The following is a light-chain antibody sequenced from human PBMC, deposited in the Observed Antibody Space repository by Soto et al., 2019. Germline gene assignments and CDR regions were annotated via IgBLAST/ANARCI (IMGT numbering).Light chain of an antibody. J-gene: IGKJ1*01. V-gene: IGKV3-15*01. CDR2: GAS. Sequence: EIVMTQSPATLSVSPGERATLSCGASQSVSSNLAWYQQKPGQAPRLLIYGASTRATGTPARFSGSGSGTEFTLTISSLQSEDFAVYYCQQYNNWPQTFGQGTKVDIK. CDR3: QQYNNWPQT. CDR1: QSVSSN.